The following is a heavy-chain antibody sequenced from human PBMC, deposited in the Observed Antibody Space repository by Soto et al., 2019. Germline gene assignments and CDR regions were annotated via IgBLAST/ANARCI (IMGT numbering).Heavy chain of an antibody. CDR1: GFTFSSYG. V-gene: IGHV3-30*18. D-gene: IGHD6-19*01. J-gene: IGHJ6*03. CDR2: ISYDGSNK. CDR3: AKDHSSGWAHYYYYMDV. Sequence: GGSLRLACAASGFTFSSYGMHWVRQAPGKGLEWVAVISYDGSNKYYADSVKGRFTISRDNSKNTLYLQMNSLRAEDTAVYYCAKDHSSGWAHYYYYMDVWGKGTTVTVSS.